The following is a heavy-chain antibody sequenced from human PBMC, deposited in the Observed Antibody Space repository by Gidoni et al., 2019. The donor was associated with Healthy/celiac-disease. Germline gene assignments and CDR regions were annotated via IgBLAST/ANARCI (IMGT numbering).Heavy chain of an antibody. D-gene: IGHD3-10*01. J-gene: IGHJ4*02. Sequence: EVQLVESGGGLVKPGGSLRLSCAASGFTFSTAWMNGVRQAPGKGLEWVGRIKSKTDGGTTDYAAPVKGRFTISRDDSKNTLYLQMNSLKTEDTAVYYCTTDQFGELLYPFDYWGQGTLVTVSS. CDR2: IKSKTDGGTT. CDR1: GFTFSTAW. V-gene: IGHV3-15*07. CDR3: TTDQFGELLYPFDY.